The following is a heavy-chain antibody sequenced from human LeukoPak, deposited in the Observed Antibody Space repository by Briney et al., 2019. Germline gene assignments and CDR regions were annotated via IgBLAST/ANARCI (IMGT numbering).Heavy chain of an antibody. CDR1: GGSISSGSYY. Sequence: PSETLSLTCTVSGGSISSGSYYWSWIRQPAGKGLECIGRIYTSGSTNYNPSLKSRVTISLDTSKNQFSLNLSSVTAADTAVYYCARDHDYGDHFDIWGQGTMVTVSS. CDR2: IYTSGST. D-gene: IGHD4-17*01. V-gene: IGHV4-61*02. J-gene: IGHJ3*02. CDR3: ARDHDYGDHFDI.